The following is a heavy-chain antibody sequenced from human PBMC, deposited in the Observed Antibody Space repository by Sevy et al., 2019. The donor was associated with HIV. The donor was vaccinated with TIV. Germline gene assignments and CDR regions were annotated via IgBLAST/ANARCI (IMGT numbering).Heavy chain of an antibody. CDR1: GYVFTSYY. CDR3: ARGMSAFHFFD. J-gene: IGHJ1*01. CDR2: INPSSGSI. D-gene: IGHD3-3*02. V-gene: IGHV1-46*01. Sequence: ASVKVSCKASGYVFTSYYINWVRQAPGQGIEWMGTINPSSGSISYSQKIQGRVTMTRDTSTSTVYMELNSLRSDDTAKYYCARGMSAFHFFDWGQGTVVTVSS.